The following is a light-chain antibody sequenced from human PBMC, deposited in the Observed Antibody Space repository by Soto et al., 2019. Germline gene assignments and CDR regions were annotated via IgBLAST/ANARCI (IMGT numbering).Light chain of an antibody. Sequence: QSVLTQPPSASGTPGQRVTIYCAGSTSNIGRNTVNWYQQLPGTAPKLLMYSTNQRPSGVPDRFSGSKSGTSASLAITGLQSDDEADYYGAAWDDSLNGFWVFGGGTKVTVL. CDR1: TSNIGRNT. CDR2: STN. J-gene: IGLJ3*02. CDR3: AAWDDSLNGFWV. V-gene: IGLV1-44*01.